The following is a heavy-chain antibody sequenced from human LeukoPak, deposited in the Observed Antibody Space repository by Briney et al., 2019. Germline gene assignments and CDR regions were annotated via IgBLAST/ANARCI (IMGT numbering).Heavy chain of an antibody. J-gene: IGHJ4*02. CDR2: INLDGSDR. Sequence: GGSLRLSCAASGFTFGGYSMTWVRQAPGKGLEWVANINLDGSDRFYVGFVKGRFTISRDNADNSLYLQMNSLGAEDTAVYYCGRVIAGAIDYWGQGTLVTVSS. D-gene: IGHD6-13*01. V-gene: IGHV3-7*01. CDR1: GFTFGGYS. CDR3: GRVIAGAIDY.